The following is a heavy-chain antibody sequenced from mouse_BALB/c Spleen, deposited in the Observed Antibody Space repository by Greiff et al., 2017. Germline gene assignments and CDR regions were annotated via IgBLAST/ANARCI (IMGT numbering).Heavy chain of an antibody. D-gene: IGHD2-4*01. V-gene: IGHV5-6-4*01. CDR3: TRDYDYAAWFAY. CDR1: GFTFSSYT. Sequence: EVMLVESGGGLVKPGGSLKLSCAASGFTFSSYTMSWVRQTPEKRLEWVATISSGGSYTYYPDSVKGRFTISRDNAKNTLYLQMSSLKSEDTAMYYCTRDYDYAAWFAYWGQGTLVTVSA. CDR2: ISSGGSYT. J-gene: IGHJ3*01.